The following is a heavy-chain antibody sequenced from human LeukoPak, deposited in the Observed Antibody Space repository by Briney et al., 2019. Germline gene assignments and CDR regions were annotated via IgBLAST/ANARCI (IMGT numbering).Heavy chain of an antibody. D-gene: IGHD6-19*01. V-gene: IGHV4-34*01. J-gene: IGHJ4*02. CDR3: ARGPRGLGMAGTFDY. Sequence: PSETLSLTCAVYGGSFSEYDWSWIRQPPGKGLEWIAEINHSGSTNYNPSLKSRVTISVDTSKTQPSLKLSSVTAADTAVYYCARGPRGLGMAGTFDYWGQGTLVTVSS. CDR1: GGSFSEYD. CDR2: INHSGST.